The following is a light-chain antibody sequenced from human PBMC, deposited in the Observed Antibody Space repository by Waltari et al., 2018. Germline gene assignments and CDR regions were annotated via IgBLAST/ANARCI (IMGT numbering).Light chain of an antibody. CDR3: SSFAGSTNWV. J-gene: IGLJ3*02. V-gene: IGLV2-8*01. CDR1: SSDIGGYNY. CDR2: EVT. Sequence: QSALTQPPSASVSPGQSVTISCTGTSSDIGGYNYVSWYQQHPGKAPKLMIYEVTKRPSGVPDRFSASKSGNTASLTVSGLQAEDEADYYCSSFAGSTNWVFGGGTKLTVL.